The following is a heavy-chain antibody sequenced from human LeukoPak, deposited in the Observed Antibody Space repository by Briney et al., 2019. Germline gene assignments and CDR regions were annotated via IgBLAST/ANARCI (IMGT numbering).Heavy chain of an antibody. D-gene: IGHD3-22*01. CDR1: GFTFSSYS. J-gene: IGHJ5*02. CDR3: ARKKYYYDTSANGWFDP. CDR2: ISSSSYI. V-gene: IGHV3-21*01. Sequence: GGSLRLSCAASGFTFSSYSMNWVRQAPGKGLEWVSSISSSSYIYYADSVKGRFTISRDNAKNSLSLQMNSLRAEDTAVYYCARKKYYYDTSANGWFDPWGQGTLVTVSS.